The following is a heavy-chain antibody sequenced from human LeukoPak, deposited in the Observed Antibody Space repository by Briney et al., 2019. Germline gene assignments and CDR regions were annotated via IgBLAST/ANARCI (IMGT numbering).Heavy chain of an antibody. CDR2: IKPDGSEN. D-gene: IGHD3-22*01. J-gene: IGHJ4*02. CDR3: TIDLRSSGYYAFDY. CDR1: GFTFSSYW. V-gene: IGHV3-7*01. Sequence: GGSLRLSCAASGFTFSSYWMSWVRQAPGKGLEWVANIKPDGSENYYVDSVQGRITISRDNTNNSQYLQMISLRAETTAVYSGTIDLRSSGYYAFDYWGQGTLVTVSS.